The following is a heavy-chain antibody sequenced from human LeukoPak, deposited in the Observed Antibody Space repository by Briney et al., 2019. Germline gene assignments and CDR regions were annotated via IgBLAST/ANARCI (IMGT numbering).Heavy chain of an antibody. J-gene: IGHJ4*02. Sequence: GGSLRLSCAASGFTFSSYAMHWVRQAPGKGLEWVAVISHDGSNKYYADSVKGRLTISRDNSKNTLYLQMNSLRAEDTAVYYCARLIVVVPAAIGDYWGQGTLVTVSS. CDR3: ARLIVVVPAAIGDY. V-gene: IGHV3-30*01. CDR1: GFTFSSYA. CDR2: ISHDGSNK. D-gene: IGHD2-2*02.